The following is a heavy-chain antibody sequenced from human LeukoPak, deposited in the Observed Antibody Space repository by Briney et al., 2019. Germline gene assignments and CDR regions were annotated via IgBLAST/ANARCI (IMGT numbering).Heavy chain of an antibody. CDR1: GGSISSYY. Sequence: SETLSLTCTVSGGSISSYYWSWIRQPPGKGLEWIGYIYYSGSTNYNPSLKSRVTISVDTSKNQFSLKLSSVTAADTAVYYCARTTVTTRGYYYYYMDVWGKGTTVTVSS. J-gene: IGHJ6*03. CDR2: IYYSGST. CDR3: ARTTVTTRGYYYYYMDV. V-gene: IGHV4-59*12. D-gene: IGHD4-11*01.